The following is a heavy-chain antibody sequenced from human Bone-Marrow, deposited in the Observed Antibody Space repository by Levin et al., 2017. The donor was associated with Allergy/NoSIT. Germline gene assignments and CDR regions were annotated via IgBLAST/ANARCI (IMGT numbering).Heavy chain of an antibody. CDR2: ISSSGTTI. CDR3: ARGGYGSGRVYPEGVNDY. J-gene: IGHJ4*02. V-gene: IGHV3-11*01. Sequence: PGGSLRLSCAASGFTFSDYYISWLRQAPGRGLECFSSISSSGTTIYYAASVTGRFTISRDNARTSLFLQMNSLRAEDPAVYYCARGGYGSGRVYPEGVNDYWGQGALVTGSP. D-gene: IGHD3-10*01. CDR1: GFTFSDYY.